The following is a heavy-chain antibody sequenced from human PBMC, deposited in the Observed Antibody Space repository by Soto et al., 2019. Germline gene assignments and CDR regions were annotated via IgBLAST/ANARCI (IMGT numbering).Heavy chain of an antibody. CDR2: ITGTGGNT. J-gene: IGHJ6*02. CDR3: ARIRGYWYGLDV. V-gene: IGHV3-23*01. CDR1: GFPLSTYG. Sequence: EVQLLDSGGGLVQPGGSLRLSCAASGFPLSTYGMTWVRQAPGKGLEWVSAITGTGGNTYYVDSVKGRFTSSRDNYKNMLYLQVNSLRVEDTAVYYCARIRGYWYGLDVWGQGTTVTVSS.